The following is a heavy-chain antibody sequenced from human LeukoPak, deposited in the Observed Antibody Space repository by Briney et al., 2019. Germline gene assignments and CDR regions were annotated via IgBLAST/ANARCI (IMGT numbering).Heavy chain of an antibody. D-gene: IGHD3-22*01. Sequence: GGSLRLSCAVSGFTFGSFGMSWVRQAPGEGLEWVSFITPNADRTSYADSVEGRFTISRDNPRNTLYMQMNSLRDEDTALYYCAIMHGYYDGSGYWVQWGQGTLVTVSS. V-gene: IGHV3-23*01. CDR3: AIMHGYYDGSGYWVQ. CDR2: ITPNADRT. J-gene: IGHJ1*01. CDR1: GFTFGSFG.